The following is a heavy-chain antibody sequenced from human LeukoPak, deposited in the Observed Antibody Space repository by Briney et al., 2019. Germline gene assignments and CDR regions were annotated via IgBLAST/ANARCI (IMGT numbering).Heavy chain of an antibody. CDR2: IYLSGST. CDR3: AREGPRWLQLWSVREFDY. Sequence: SETLSLACAVSGYSISSGYYWGWIRQPPGKGLEWIGSIYLSGSTYYNPSLKSRVTISVDTSKNQFSLKLSSVTAADTAVYYCAREGPRWLQLWSVREFDYWGQGTLVTVSS. J-gene: IGHJ4*02. CDR1: GYSISSGYY. D-gene: IGHD5-24*01. V-gene: IGHV4-38-2*02.